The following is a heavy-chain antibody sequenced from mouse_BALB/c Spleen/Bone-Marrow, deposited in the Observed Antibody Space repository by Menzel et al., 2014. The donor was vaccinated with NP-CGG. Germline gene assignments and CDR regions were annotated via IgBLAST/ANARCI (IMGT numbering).Heavy chain of an antibody. J-gene: IGHJ3*01. Sequence: LQESGPGLVKPSQSLSLTCSVTGYSITSGYYWNWIRQFPGNKLEWMGYISYDGSNNYNPSLKNRISITRDTSKNQFFQKLNSVTTEDTATYYCAMRLLTSWGQGTLVTASA. CDR3: AMRLLTS. V-gene: IGHV3-6*02. D-gene: IGHD2-3*01. CDR1: GYSITSGYY. CDR2: ISYDGSN.